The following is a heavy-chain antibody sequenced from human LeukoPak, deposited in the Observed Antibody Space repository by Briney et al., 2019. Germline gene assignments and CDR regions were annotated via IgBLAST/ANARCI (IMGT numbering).Heavy chain of an antibody. CDR1: GFTFSSYA. V-gene: IGHV3-23*01. CDR2: ISGSGGST. CDR3: AKGLLTGEYAFDI. Sequence: PGGSLRLSCAASGFTFSSYAMSWVRQAPGKGLEWVSAISGSGGSTYYADSVKGRFTVSRDNSKNTLSLQMNSLRAEDTAVYYCAKGLLTGEYAFDIWGQGTMVTVSS. J-gene: IGHJ3*02. D-gene: IGHD7-27*01.